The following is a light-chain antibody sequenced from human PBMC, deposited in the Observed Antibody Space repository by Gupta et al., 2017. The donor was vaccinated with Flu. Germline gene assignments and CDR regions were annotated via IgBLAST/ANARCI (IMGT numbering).Light chain of an antibody. CDR3: QQLKTFPGT. Sequence: DIQMTQFPSSVSASVGDRVTITCRASQDISSWLGWYQQKPGKAPKLLIFAASTWHSGVSSRFSGSGSGTDFSLTINNLQPEDFATYYCQQLKTFPGTFDPGSKVDIK. V-gene: IGKV1D-12*01. J-gene: IGKJ3*01. CDR2: AAS. CDR1: QDISSW.